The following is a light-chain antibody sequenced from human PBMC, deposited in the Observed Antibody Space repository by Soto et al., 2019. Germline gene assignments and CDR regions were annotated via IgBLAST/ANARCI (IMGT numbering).Light chain of an antibody. V-gene: IGKV3-11*01. J-gene: IGKJ2*01. Sequence: EIVLTQSPATLSLSPGERATLSCRASQRVNDVAWYQQKPGQAPRLLIYDTSNRATGIPARFSGSGSGTDFTLTISSLEPEDFAVYYCQQLNGNTFGQGSKLEIK. CDR2: DTS. CDR1: QRVND. CDR3: QQLNGNT.